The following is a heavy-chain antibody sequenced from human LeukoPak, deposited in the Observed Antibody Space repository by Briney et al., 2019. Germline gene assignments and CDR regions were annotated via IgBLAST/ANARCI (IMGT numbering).Heavy chain of an antibody. CDR2: ISGSGGST. V-gene: IGHV3-23*01. D-gene: IGHD6-19*01. J-gene: IGHJ4*02. CDR3: ARGAYGSGWATFDY. Sequence: GGTLRLSCAASGFTFSSYGMSWVRQAPGKGLEWVSAISGSGGSTYYADSVKGRFTISRDNSKNTLYLQMNSLRAEDTAVYYCARGAYGSGWATFDYWGQGILVTVSS. CDR1: GFTFSSYG.